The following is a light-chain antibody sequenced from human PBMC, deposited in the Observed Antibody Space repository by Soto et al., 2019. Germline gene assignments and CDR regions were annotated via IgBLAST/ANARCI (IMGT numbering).Light chain of an antibody. V-gene: IGLV2-14*01. CDR2: EVT. J-gene: IGLJ1*01. Sequence: QSGLTQPASVSGSPGQSITISCIGSSSDVGGHNYVSWYQQHPGKAPKLMIYEVTKRPSGVSNRFSGSKSGNTASLTISGLQAEDEADYYCSSYTFTSTLYVFGTGTKVTV. CDR3: SSYTFTSTLYV. CDR1: SSDVGGHNY.